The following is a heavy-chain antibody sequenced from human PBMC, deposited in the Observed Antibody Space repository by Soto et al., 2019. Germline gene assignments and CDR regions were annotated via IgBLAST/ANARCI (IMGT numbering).Heavy chain of an antibody. CDR2: INDDGSRT. V-gene: IGHV3-74*01. Sequence: GGSLRLSCAASGFTLSNFWMHWVRQVPGKGLVWVSRINDDGSRTKYADSVEGRLTISRDTAKNTLYLQMDSLRVEDTAVYYCVRDHHDYDFWSGNPRGYFDLWGRGTLVTVSS. CDR1: GFTLSNFW. J-gene: IGHJ2*01. CDR3: VRDHHDYDFWSGNPRGYFDL. D-gene: IGHD3-3*01.